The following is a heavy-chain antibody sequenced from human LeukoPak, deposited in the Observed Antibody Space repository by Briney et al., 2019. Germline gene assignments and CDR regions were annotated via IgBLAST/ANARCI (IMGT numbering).Heavy chain of an antibody. Sequence: GRSLRLSCAASRFTFSSYGMHWVRQAPGNGLEWVALISYDGSNKYYTDSVKGRFTISRDNSKNTLYLQMNSLRAEDTAVYYCAKSPPVAGTYSYFDYWGQGTLVTVSS. J-gene: IGHJ4*02. CDR2: ISYDGSNK. CDR1: RFTFSSYG. CDR3: AKSPPVAGTYSYFDY. V-gene: IGHV3-30*18. D-gene: IGHD6-19*01.